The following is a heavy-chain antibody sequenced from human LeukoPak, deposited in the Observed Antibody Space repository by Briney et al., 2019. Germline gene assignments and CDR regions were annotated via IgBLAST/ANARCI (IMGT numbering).Heavy chain of an antibody. CDR3: ARSSVVTAMVHLAY. CDR2: IIPIFGTA. CDR1: GYTFTSYY. J-gene: IGHJ4*02. D-gene: IGHD2-21*02. V-gene: IGHV1-69*06. Sequence: SVKVSCKASGYTFTSYYMHWVRQAPGQGLEWMGGIIPIFGTAKYAQKFPGRVTITADTSTSTAYVELSSLRSEDTAVYYCARSSVVTAMVHLAYWGQGTLVTVSS.